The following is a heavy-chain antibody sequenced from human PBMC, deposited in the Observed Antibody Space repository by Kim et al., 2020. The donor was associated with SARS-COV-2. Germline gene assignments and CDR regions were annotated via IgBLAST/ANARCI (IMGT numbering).Heavy chain of an antibody. CDR2: INHSGST. J-gene: IGHJ6*02. V-gene: IGHV4-34*01. CDR3: ARGTTVTTFFRSRYYGMDV. Sequence: SETLSLTCAVYGGSFSGYYWSWIRQPPGKGLEWIGEINHSGSTNYNPSLKSRVTISVDTSKNQFSLKLSSVTAADTAVYYCARGTTVTTFFRSRYYGMDVWGQGTTVTVSS. CDR1: GGSFSGYY. D-gene: IGHD4-17*01.